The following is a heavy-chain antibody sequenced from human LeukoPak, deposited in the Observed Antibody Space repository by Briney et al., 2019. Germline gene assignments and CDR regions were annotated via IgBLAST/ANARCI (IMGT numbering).Heavy chain of an antibody. CDR3: ARSHTIFGVVNYYFDY. J-gene: IGHJ4*02. V-gene: IGHV3-30-3*01. Sequence: GGSLRLSCAAPGFTFSSYAMHWVRQAPGKGLEWVAVISYDGSNKYYADSVKGRFTISRDNSKNTLYLQMNSLRAEDTAVYYCARSHTIFGVVNYYFDYWAREPWSPSPQ. CDR2: ISYDGSNK. CDR1: GFTFSSYA. D-gene: IGHD3-3*01.